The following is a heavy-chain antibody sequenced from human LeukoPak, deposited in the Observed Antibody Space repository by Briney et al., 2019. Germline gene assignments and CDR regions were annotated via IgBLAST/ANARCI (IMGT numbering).Heavy chain of an antibody. CDR2: INPNSGGT. J-gene: IGHJ4*02. Sequence: GASVKVSFKASGYTFTGYYMHWVRQAPGQGLEWMGWINPNSGGTNYAQKFQGRVTMTRDTSISTGYMELSRLRSDDTAVYYCATLVIAVAGGFGDYWGQGTLVTVSS. V-gene: IGHV1-2*02. CDR1: GYTFTGYY. D-gene: IGHD6-19*01. CDR3: ATLVIAVAGGFGDY.